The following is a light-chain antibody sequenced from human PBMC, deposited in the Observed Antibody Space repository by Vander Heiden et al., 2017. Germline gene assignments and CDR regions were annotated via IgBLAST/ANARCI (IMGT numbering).Light chain of an antibody. CDR3: QQYNNWPPST. CDR2: GAS. V-gene: IGKV3-15*01. J-gene: IGKJ2*01. CDR1: QSVSSN. Sequence: EIGMTQSPATLSVSPGERATLSCRASQSVSSNLAWYQQKPGQAPRLLIFGASTRATGSPASFSGSGSGTEFTLTISSLQYEDFAVYYCQQYNNWPPSTFGQGTKLEIK.